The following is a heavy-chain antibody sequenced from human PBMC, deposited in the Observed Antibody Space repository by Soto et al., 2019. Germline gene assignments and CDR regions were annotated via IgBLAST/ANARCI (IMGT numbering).Heavy chain of an antibody. CDR2: ISYDGSNK. CDR1: GFTFSSYG. V-gene: IGHV3-30*18. J-gene: IGHJ4*02. D-gene: IGHD6-13*01. Sequence: QVQLVESGGGVVQPGRSLRLSCAASGFTFSSYGMHWVRQAPGKGLEWVAVISYDGSNKYYADSVKGRFTISRDNSKNTLYLQMNSLRAEDTAEYYCAKDQYSSSWYYFDYWGQGTLVTVSS. CDR3: AKDQYSSSWYYFDY.